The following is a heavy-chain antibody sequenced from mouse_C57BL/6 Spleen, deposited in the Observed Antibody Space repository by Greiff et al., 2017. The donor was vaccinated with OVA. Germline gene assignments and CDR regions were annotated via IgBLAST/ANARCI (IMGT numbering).Heavy chain of an antibody. D-gene: IGHD2-3*01. CDR2: IYPGSGST. V-gene: IGHV1-55*01. CDR1: GYTFTSYW. CDR3: ARRRLDGYYDYYAMDY. J-gene: IGHJ4*01. Sequence: VQLQQPGAELVKPGASVKMSCKASGYTFTSYWITWVKQRPGQGLEWIGDIYPGSGSTNYNEKFKSKATLTVDTSSSTAYMQLSSLTSEDSAAYYCARRRLDGYYDYYAMDYWGQGTSVTVSS.